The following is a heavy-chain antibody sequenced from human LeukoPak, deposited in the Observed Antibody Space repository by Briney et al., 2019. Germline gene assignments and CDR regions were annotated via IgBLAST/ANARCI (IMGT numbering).Heavy chain of an antibody. J-gene: IGHJ4*02. D-gene: IGHD5/OR15-5a*01. CDR3: AHHMSRPSHPFDY. Sequence: PGGSLRLSCAAPGFIFSNYVMSWVGQAPGKGREWVSGIGASGGTTYYVDSVKGGFTISRDNSKNTLYLQMNSLRAEDTAVYYCAHHMSRPSHPFDYWGQGALVTVSS. CDR2: IGASGGTT. V-gene: IGHV3-23*01. CDR1: GFIFSNYV.